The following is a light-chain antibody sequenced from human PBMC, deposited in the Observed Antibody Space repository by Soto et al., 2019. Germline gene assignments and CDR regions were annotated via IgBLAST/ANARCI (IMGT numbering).Light chain of an antibody. J-gene: IGLJ2*01. CDR2: EVN. Sequence: QSVLTQPPSASGSPGQSVTISCTGTRSDVGDYNYVSWYQQHPGKAPKLIIYEVNKRPSGVPDRFSGSKSGNTASLSVSGLQDDDEADYYCCSYAGSNNFEVFGGGTQLTVL. CDR1: RSDVGDYNY. V-gene: IGLV2-8*01. CDR3: CSYAGSNNFEV.